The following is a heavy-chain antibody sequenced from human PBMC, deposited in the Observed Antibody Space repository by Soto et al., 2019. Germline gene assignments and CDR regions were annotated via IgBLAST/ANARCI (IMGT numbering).Heavy chain of an antibody. D-gene: IGHD3-16*02. CDR3: AKRGRYDYVWKSYRPDY. Sequence: EVQLLESGGGLVQPGGSLRLSCVAYGFIFSSFAMSWVRQAPGKGREWDSTLSGSGGDTYYVDSVNAPFTISRDKSKNTLYLQVDSLRVDVSAVYYCAKRGRYDYVWKSYRPDYWGQGTLVSVSS. V-gene: IGHV3-23*01. CDR2: LSGSGGDT. J-gene: IGHJ4*02. CDR1: GFIFSSFA.